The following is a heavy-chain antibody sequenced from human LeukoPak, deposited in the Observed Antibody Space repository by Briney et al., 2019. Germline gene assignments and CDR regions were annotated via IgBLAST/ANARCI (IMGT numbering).Heavy chain of an antibody. J-gene: IGHJ5*02. CDR2: ISAYNGNT. Sequence: ASMKVSCKASGYTFTSYGISWVRQAPGQGLEWMGWISAYNGNTNYAQKLQGRVTMTTDTSTSTAYMELRSLRSDDTAVYYCARGPIPSVAGTIDPWGQGTLVTVSS. CDR1: GYTFTSYG. CDR3: ARGPIPSVAGTIDP. D-gene: IGHD6-19*01. V-gene: IGHV1-18*01.